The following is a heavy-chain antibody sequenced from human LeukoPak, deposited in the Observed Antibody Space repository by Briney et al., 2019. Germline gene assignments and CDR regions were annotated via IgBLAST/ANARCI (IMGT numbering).Heavy chain of an antibody. CDR3: SYSGSYSWSFDI. CDR1: GYTFTSYA. V-gene: IGHV1-3*01. Sequence: ASVKVSCKASGYTFTSYAMHWVRQAPGQRLEWMGWINAGNGNTKYSQKFQGRVTITRDTSASTAYMELSSQRYEDTAVYYCSYSGSYSWSFDIWGQGTMVTVSS. J-gene: IGHJ3*02. CDR2: INAGNGNT. D-gene: IGHD1-26*01.